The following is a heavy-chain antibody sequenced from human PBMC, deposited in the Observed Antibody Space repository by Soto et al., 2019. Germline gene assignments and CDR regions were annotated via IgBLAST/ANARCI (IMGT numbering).Heavy chain of an antibody. Sequence: GASVKVSCKASGFTFTSSAMQWVRQARGQRLEWIGWIVVGSGNTNYAQKFQERVTITRDMSTSTAYMELSSLRSEDTAVYYCAAVEGSSCYLGAFDIWGQGTMVPVSS. V-gene: IGHV1-58*02. CDR3: AAVEGSSCYLGAFDI. CDR1: GFTFTSSA. D-gene: IGHD2-2*01. CDR2: IVVGSGNT. J-gene: IGHJ3*02.